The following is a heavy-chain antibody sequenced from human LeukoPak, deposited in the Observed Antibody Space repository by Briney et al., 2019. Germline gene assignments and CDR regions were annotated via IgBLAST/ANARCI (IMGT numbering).Heavy chain of an antibody. CDR2: INPNSGGT. Sequence: ASVKVSCKASGYTFTGYYIHWVRQAPGQGLEWMGWINPNSGGTSYAQKFQGRVTMTRDTSINTAYMELSRLRSDDTAFYYCARESGPEIVVEVAARPSDNWFDPWGQGTLVTVSS. D-gene: IGHD2-15*01. J-gene: IGHJ5*02. CDR3: ARESGPEIVVEVAARPSDNWFDP. V-gene: IGHV1-2*02. CDR1: GYTFTGYY.